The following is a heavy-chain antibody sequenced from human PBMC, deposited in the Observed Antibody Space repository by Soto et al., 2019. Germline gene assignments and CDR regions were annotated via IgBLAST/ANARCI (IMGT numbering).Heavy chain of an antibody. D-gene: IGHD3-3*01. CDR2: IIPIFGTA. J-gene: IGHJ5*02. Sequence: QVQLVQSGAEVKKPGSSVKVSCKASGGTFSSYAISWVRQAPGQGLEWMGGIIPIFGTANYAQKFQGRVTITADESTSTAYMELSSLRSEDTAVYHCARMDEAAEPPNTIFGKGASFDPWGQGTLVTVSS. CDR3: ARMDEAAEPPNTIFGKGASFDP. CDR1: GGTFSSYA. V-gene: IGHV1-69*01.